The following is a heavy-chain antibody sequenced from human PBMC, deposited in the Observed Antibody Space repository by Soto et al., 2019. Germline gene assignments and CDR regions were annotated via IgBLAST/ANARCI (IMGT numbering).Heavy chain of an antibody. Sequence: QAELVQSGSEVKKPGASVKVSCKASGYSLISHGITWVRQAPGQGLEWMGWISTSNGDTDIAQRFQGGVAMTIDTSARTVYLEVRRLRSDDSAVYYCVRNNHGAGNYYYAMDVWGQGTTVTV. V-gene: IGHV1-18*01. CDR1: GYSLISHG. J-gene: IGHJ6*02. CDR3: VRNNHGAGNYYYAMDV. CDR2: ISTSNGDT. D-gene: IGHD3-10*01.